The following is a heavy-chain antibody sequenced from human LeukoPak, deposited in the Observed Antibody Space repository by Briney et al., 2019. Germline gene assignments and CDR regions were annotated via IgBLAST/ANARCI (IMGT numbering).Heavy chain of an antibody. CDR3: TRVRAVTGPFVFHD. CDR1: GGSFSGYY. V-gene: IGHV4-34*01. Sequence: SETLSHTCAVYGGSFSGYYWSWIRQPPGKGLEWIGEINHSGSTNYNPSLKSRVTISVDTSKNQFSLKLSSVTAADTAVYYCTRVRAVTGPFVFHDCGQESQLTVSS. J-gene: IGHJ4*02. CDR2: INHSGST. D-gene: IGHD6-19*01.